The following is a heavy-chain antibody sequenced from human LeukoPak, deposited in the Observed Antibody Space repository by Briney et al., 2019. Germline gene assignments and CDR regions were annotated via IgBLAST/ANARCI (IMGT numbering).Heavy chain of an antibody. CDR2: INPNSGGT. V-gene: IGHV1-2*02. Sequence: GASVNVSCKTSGYSFTGYHIHWVRQAPGQGLEGMGWINPNSGGTNFAQKFPARVTLTRDTSISTVYMELSSLRSDDTAIYYCARDSNQDYGGNSADHWGQGTLVTVSS. J-gene: IGHJ4*02. D-gene: IGHD4-23*01. CDR1: GYSFTGYH. CDR3: ARDSNQDYGGNSADH.